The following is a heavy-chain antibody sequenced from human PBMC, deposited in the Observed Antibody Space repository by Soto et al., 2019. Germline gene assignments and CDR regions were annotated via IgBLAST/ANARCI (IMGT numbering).Heavy chain of an antibody. CDR3: ARHCAAALDGMDV. Sequence: GESLKISCKGSGYSFTSYWIGWVRQMPGKGLEWMGIIYPGDSDTRYSPSFQGQVTISADKSISTAYLQWSSLKASETAMYYCARHCAAALDGMDVWGQGTTVTVSS. D-gene: IGHD6-13*01. V-gene: IGHV5-51*01. CDR2: IYPGDSDT. CDR1: GYSFTSYW. J-gene: IGHJ6*02.